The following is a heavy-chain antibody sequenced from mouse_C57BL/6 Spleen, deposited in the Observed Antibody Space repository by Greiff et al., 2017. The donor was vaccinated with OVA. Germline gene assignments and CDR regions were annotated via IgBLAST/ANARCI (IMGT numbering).Heavy chain of an antibody. CDR1: GFTFSDYG. V-gene: IGHV5-17*01. J-gene: IGHJ4*01. Sequence: EVKLMESGGGLVKPGGSLKLSCAASGFTFSDYGMHWVRQAPEKGLEWVAYISSGSSTIYYADTVKGRFTISRDNAKNTLCLQMTSLRSEDTAMYYCAISYYSNYDYAMDYWGQGTSVTVSS. CDR2: ISSGSSTI. D-gene: IGHD2-5*01. CDR3: AISYYSNYDYAMDY.